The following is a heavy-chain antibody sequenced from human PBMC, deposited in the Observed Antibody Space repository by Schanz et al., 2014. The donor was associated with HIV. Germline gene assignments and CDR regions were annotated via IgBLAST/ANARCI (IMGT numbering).Heavy chain of an antibody. CDR2: ISESGGRT. Sequence: EVQLVDSGGGLVQPGGSLRVSCAASGFSFSRYAMNWVRQAPGKGLQWVSSISESGGRTYYADSVNGRFTISRDNSKNTRYLQMTTLRIDDTAVYYCAKPEYDSRGNSQSHFDYWGQGTLVTVSS. V-gene: IGHV3-23*04. J-gene: IGHJ4*02. CDR3: AKPEYDSRGNSQSHFDY. CDR1: GFSFSRYA. D-gene: IGHD3-22*01.